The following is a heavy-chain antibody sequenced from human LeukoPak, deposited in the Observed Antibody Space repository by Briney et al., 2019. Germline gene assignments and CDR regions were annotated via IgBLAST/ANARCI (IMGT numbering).Heavy chain of an antibody. V-gene: IGHV4-30-2*01. J-gene: IGHJ2*01. CDR3: ARDAGSNYWYFGV. CDR1: GVSISSYGHS. CDR2: IYEGGTT. D-gene: IGHD5-24*01. Sequence: SETLSLTCAVSGVSISSYGHSWSWIRQAPGKAPEWIGYIYEGGTTYYNTSIKSRVSISMDKAKNQFSLRLTSVTVADTPMYYCARDAGSNYWYFGVWGRGALV.